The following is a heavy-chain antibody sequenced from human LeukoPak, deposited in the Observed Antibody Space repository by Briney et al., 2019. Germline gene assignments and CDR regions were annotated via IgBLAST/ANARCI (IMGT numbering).Heavy chain of an antibody. CDR2: ISAYNGNT. CDR3: ARDTDLIVGASGSLDY. CDR1: GYTFTSYG. J-gene: IGHJ4*02. Sequence: ASVRVSCKASGYTFTSYGISWVRQAPGQGLEWMGWISAYNGNTNYAQKLQGRVTMTTDTSTSTAYMELRSLRSDDTAVYYCARDTDLIVGASGSLDYWGQGTLVTVSS. D-gene: IGHD1-26*01. V-gene: IGHV1-18*01.